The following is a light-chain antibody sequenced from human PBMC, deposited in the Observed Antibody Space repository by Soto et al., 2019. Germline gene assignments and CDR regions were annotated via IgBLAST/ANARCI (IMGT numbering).Light chain of an antibody. Sequence: QSALTQPASVSGSPGQSITISCTGTNSDIGGFPYVSWYQQHPGKAPKLMIYEISNRPSGVSNRFSASKSGKTASLTISGHQDEDEADYYCTSYTVSTTVVFGGGTKVTVL. CDR3: TSYTVSTTVV. CDR1: NSDIGGFPY. CDR2: EIS. V-gene: IGLV2-14*01. J-gene: IGLJ2*01.